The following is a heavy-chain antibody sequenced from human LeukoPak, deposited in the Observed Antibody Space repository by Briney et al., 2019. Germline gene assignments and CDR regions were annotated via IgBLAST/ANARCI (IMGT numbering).Heavy chain of an antibody. Sequence: GGSLRLSCAASGITVSSNYMSWVRQAPGKGLEWVSVIYSGGSTYYADSVKGRFTISRHNSKNTLYLQMNSLRAEDTAVYYCARVPNRHSSSSKTSWGQGTLVTVSS. D-gene: IGHD6-13*01. CDR2: IYSGGST. CDR1: GITVSSNY. J-gene: IGHJ4*02. V-gene: IGHV3-53*04. CDR3: ARVPNRHSSSSKTS.